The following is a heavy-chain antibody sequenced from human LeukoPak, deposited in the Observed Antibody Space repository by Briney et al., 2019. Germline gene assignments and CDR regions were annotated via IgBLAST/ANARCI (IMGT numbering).Heavy chain of an antibody. D-gene: IGHD1-26*01. CDR1: GFTFSNYA. J-gene: IGHJ4*02. Sequence: GGSLRLSCAASGFTFSNYAMGWVRQAPGKGLEWVSSISRSGDSTFYADSVKGRFTISRDTSKNTLSLQMNSLRDDDTAVYHCARDPWGIGPAFDFWGRGTLVTVPS. CDR2: ISRSGDST. CDR3: ARDPWGIGPAFDF. V-gene: IGHV3-23*01.